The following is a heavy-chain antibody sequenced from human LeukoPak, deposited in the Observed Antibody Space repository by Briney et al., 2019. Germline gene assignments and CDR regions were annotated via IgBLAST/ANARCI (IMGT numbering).Heavy chain of an antibody. CDR3: AREQFGSGSYYMRLSVDNWFDP. D-gene: IGHD3-10*01. V-gene: IGHV1-18*01. CDR2: ISGYNGNT. Sequence: GASVKVSCKASGYTFTNYGITWVRQAPGRGLEWMGWISGYNGNTNYAQRLQGRVTMTTDTSTSTAYMELRSLRSDDTAVYYCAREQFGSGSYYMRLSVDNWFDPWGQGTLVTVSS. CDR1: GYTFTNYG. J-gene: IGHJ5*02.